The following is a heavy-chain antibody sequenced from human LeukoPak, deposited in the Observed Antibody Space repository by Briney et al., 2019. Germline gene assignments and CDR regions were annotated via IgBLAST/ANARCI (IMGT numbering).Heavy chain of an antibody. V-gene: IGHV4-4*07. Sequence: SETLSLTCTVSGGSISSYYWSWIRQPAGKGLEWIGRIYTSGSTNYNPSLKSRVTMSVDTSKNQFSLKLSSVTAADTAVYYCARDRGPRYSSSWYDGNWFDPWGQGTLVTVSS. J-gene: IGHJ5*02. CDR2: IYTSGST. CDR1: GGSISSYY. CDR3: ARDRGPRYSSSWYDGNWFDP. D-gene: IGHD6-13*01.